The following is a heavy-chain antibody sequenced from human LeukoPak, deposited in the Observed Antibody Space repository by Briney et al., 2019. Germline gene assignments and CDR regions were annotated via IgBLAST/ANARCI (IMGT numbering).Heavy chain of an antibody. CDR1: GYTFTSYD. J-gene: IGHJ6*03. Sequence: ASVKVSCKASGYTFTSYDINWVRQATGQGLEWMGWMSPNSGNTGYAQKFQGRVTMTRNTSISTAYMELSSLRSEDTAVYYCARIKASRIQLWLSYYYYYMDVWGKGTTVTVSS. CDR3: ARIKASRIQLWLSYYYYYMDV. V-gene: IGHV1-8*01. CDR2: MSPNSGNT. D-gene: IGHD5-18*01.